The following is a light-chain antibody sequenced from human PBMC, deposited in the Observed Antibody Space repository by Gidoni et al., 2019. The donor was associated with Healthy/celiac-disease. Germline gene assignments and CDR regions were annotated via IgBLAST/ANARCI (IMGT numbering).Light chain of an antibody. J-gene: IGKJ4*01. V-gene: IGKV1-39*01. Sequence: NQLTQHPSSLSASVRDRVAITCRASQRLSSYINWYQQKPGKAPKLLIYAASSLQSGAPSRFSGSGSWTDFTLTMSSLRPEDFATYCCQQSYSTPLTFXGXTKVEIK. CDR2: AAS. CDR1: QRLSSY. CDR3: QQSYSTPLT.